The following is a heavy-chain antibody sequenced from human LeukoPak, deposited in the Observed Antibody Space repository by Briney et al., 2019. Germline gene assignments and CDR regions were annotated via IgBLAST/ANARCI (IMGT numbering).Heavy chain of an antibody. V-gene: IGHV1-69*05. CDR2: IIPIFGTA. CDR1: GGTFSSYA. Sequence: GASVKVSCKASGGTFSSYAISWVRQAPGQGLEWMGGIIPIFGTANYAQKFQGRVTITTDESTSTAYMELSSLRSEDTAVYYCARGTYYDFWSGPNWFDPWGQGTLVTVSS. CDR3: ARGTYYDFWSGPNWFDP. J-gene: IGHJ5*02. D-gene: IGHD3-3*01.